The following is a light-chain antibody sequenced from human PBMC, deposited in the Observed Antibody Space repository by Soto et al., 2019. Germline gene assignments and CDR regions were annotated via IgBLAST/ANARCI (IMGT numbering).Light chain of an antibody. CDR2: GAS. CDR1: QSVSGSY. Sequence: VLTQSPGTLSLSPGERATLSCRASQSVSGSYLAWYQQKPGQAPRLLIYGASSRATGIPDRFSGSGSGTDFTLTISRLEPEDFAVYYCQQYGSSPLTFGGGTKVDIK. CDR3: QQYGSSPLT. J-gene: IGKJ4*01. V-gene: IGKV3-20*01.